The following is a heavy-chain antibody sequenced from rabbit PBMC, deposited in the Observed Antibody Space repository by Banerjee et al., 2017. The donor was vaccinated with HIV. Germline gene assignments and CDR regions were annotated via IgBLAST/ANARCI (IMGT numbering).Heavy chain of an antibody. J-gene: IGHJ4*01. CDR2: INTSSGNT. D-gene: IGHD4-1*01. CDR1: GFSFSTSYW. V-gene: IGHV1S40*01. Sequence: QSLEESGGDLVKPGASLTLTCTASGFSFSTSYWICWVRQAPGKGLEWIACINTSSGNTVYANWAKGRFTISKTSSTTVTLQMTSLTAADTATYFCARDLAGAIGWNFNLWGQGTLVTVS. CDR3: ARDLAGAIGWNFNL.